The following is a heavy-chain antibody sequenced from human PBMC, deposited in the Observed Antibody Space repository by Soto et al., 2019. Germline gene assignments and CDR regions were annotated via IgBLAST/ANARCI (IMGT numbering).Heavy chain of an antibody. CDR3: ARGQRALITYGPFDP. D-gene: IGHD4-17*01. J-gene: IGHJ5*02. Sequence: GGSLRLSCAASGFTLSSYAMSWVRQAPGKGLEWVSTFSGTGGYTYYADSVKGRFTISRDDSKNTLFLHMNSLRAADTAVYYCARGQRALITYGPFDPWGQGTMVTVSS. CDR2: FSGTGGYT. V-gene: IGHV3-23*01. CDR1: GFTLSSYA.